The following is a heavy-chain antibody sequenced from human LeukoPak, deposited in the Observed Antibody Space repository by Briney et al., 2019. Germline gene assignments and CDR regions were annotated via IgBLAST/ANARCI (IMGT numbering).Heavy chain of an antibody. D-gene: IGHD3-3*01. CDR1: SGSISSYY. CDR2: IYYSGST. CDR3: ARSFLTNWSGYLYGMDV. V-gene: IGHV4-59*01. J-gene: IGHJ6*02. Sequence: SETLSLTCTVSSGSISSYYWSWIRQPPGKGLEWIGYIYYSGSTSYNPSLKSRVTISVDTSENQLSLKLSSVTAADTAVYYCARSFLTNWSGYLYGMDVWGQGTTVTVSS.